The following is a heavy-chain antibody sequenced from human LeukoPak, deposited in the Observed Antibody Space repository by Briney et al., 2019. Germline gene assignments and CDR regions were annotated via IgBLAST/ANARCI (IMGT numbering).Heavy chain of an antibody. CDR2: ISYDGSNK. CDR1: GFTFSSYG. Sequence: GGSLRLSCAASGFTFSSYGMHWVRQAPGKGLEWVAVISYDGSNKYYADSVKGRLPISRDNSKNTLYLQMNSLRAEDTAVYYCAKNMAHFDYWGQGTLVTVSS. V-gene: IGHV3-30*18. D-gene: IGHD5-24*01. J-gene: IGHJ4*02. CDR3: AKNMAHFDY.